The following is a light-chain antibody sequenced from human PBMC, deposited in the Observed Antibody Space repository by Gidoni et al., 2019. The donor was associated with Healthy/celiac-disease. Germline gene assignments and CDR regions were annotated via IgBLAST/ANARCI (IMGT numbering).Light chain of an antibody. CDR1: SSNIRAGYD. Sequence: QSVLTQPPSVSEAPGQRVTISCTGSSSNIRAGYDVHWYQQLPGTAPKLLIYGNSNRPSGVPDRFSGSKSGTSASLAITGLQAEDEADYYCQSYDSSLSGSVFGGGTKLTVL. CDR2: GNS. V-gene: IGLV1-40*01. CDR3: QSYDSSLSGSV. J-gene: IGLJ3*02.